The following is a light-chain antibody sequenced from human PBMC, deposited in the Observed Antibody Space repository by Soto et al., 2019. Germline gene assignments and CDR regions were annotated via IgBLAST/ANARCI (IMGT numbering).Light chain of an antibody. CDR3: QQRNSYPLT. CDR2: AAS. V-gene: IGKV1-9*01. Sequence: DIQLTQSPSFLSASVGDRVTITCRANQGISSYLAWYQQKPGKAPKLLIYAASTLQSGVPSRFSGSGSGTEFTLTISSLQPEDFATYYCQQRNSYPLTFGGGTKVEIK. J-gene: IGKJ4*01. CDR1: QGISSY.